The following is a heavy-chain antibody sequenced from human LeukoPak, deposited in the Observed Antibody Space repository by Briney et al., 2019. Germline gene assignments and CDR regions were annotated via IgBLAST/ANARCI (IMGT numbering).Heavy chain of an antibody. J-gene: IGHJ5*02. CDR1: GYTFGTYG. D-gene: IGHD2-2*01. CDR3: ARETSSRDNP. V-gene: IGHV1-18*01. Sequence: ASVKVSCKASGYTFGTYGISWVRQAPGQGLEWMGWISTYNGDTNYAQNLQGRVTMTTDPSTSTAYMELRSLRSDDTAVYYCARETSSRDNPWGQGTLVIVSS. CDR2: ISTYNGDT.